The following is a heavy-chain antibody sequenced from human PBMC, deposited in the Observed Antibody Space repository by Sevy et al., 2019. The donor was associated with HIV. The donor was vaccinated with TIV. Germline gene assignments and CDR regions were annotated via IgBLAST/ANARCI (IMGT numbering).Heavy chain of an antibody. V-gene: IGHV4-59*01. D-gene: IGHD3-22*01. Sequence: SETLSLTCTVSGDSISSYYWSWIRQPPGKGLEWIGYIYYSGSTNYNPSLKSRVTISVDTSKNQFSLKLSSVTAADTAVYYCAAADYDSSGYYLDAFDIWSQGTMVTVSS. CDR2: IYYSGST. CDR1: GDSISSYY. J-gene: IGHJ3*02. CDR3: AAADYDSSGYYLDAFDI.